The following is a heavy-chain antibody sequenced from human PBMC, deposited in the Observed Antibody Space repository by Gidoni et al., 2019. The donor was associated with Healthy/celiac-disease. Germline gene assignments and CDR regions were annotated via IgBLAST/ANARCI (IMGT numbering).Heavy chain of an antibody. V-gene: IGHV4-34*01. CDR1: GGSFRGYY. J-gene: IGHJ4*02. D-gene: IGHD3-10*01. CDR2: INHSGST. Sequence: QVQLQQWGSGLLKPSETLSLTCAVYGGSFRGYYWSWIRQPPGKGLEWIGEINHSGSTNYNPSLKSRVTISVDTSKNQFSLKLSSVTAADTAVYYCAGARYYGSGSYFMYYWGQGTLVTVSS. CDR3: AGARYYGSGSYFMYY.